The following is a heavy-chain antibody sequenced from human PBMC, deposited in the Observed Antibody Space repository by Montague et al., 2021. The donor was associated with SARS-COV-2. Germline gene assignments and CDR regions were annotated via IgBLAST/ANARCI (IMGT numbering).Heavy chain of an antibody. CDR2: IYWTGYT. J-gene: IGHJ3*02. CDR3: ARDASSGYFDAIAI. Sequence: SETLSLTCTVSGDSISDYYWSWIRQPPGKGLEWIGYIYWTGYTNNSPSLKSRVSLSVDTSKNQFYLTLSSVTAADTTIYYCARDASSGYFDAIAIWGRGTFVTVSS. CDR1: GDSISDYY. V-gene: IGHV4-59*01. D-gene: IGHD5-12*01.